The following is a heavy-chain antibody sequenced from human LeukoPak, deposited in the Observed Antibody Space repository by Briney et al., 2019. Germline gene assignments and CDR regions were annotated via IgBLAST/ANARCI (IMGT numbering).Heavy chain of an antibody. V-gene: IGHV3-64*02. J-gene: IGHJ4*02. CDR2: INTEGDKT. D-gene: IGHD1-1*01. CDR1: GHIFRRFS. Sequence: GGSLRLSCAPSGHIFRRFSMHGARQATGKGLEYVSDINTEGDKTLCADSVKGRFTLSRDNSKHTLSVQVDSLRAEDMCVYQCARVGTVNHFDYWGQGTLVTVAS. CDR3: ARVGTVNHFDY.